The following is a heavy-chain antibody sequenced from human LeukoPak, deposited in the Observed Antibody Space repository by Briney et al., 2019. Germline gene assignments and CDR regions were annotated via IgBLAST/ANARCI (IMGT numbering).Heavy chain of an antibody. CDR3: ARDRFYDNSGFRRLDL. D-gene: IGHD3-22*01. CDR2: IYFRGTT. J-gene: IGHJ5*02. CDR1: GGPITDYY. V-gene: IGHV4-59*01. Sequence: ETLSLTCNVSGGPITDYYWSWIRQPLGKGLEWIGYIYFRGTTNYNPSFKSRVTISVDTSKNQFSLRLSSVTTADTAVYYCARDRFYDNSGFRRLDLWGQGALVTVSS.